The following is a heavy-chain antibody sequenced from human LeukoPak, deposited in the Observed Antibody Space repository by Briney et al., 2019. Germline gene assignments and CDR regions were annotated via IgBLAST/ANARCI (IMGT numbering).Heavy chain of an antibody. J-gene: IGHJ4*02. Sequence: SETLSLTCTVSGGSISSYYWSWIRQPPGKGLEWIGYIYYSGSTNYNPSLKSRVTISVDTSKNQFSLKLSSVTAADTAVYYCARDRGRYSYGKYYFDYWGQGTLVTVSS. CDR3: ARDRGRYSYGKYYFDY. V-gene: IGHV4-59*12. CDR2: IYYSGST. D-gene: IGHD5-18*01. CDR1: GGSISSYY.